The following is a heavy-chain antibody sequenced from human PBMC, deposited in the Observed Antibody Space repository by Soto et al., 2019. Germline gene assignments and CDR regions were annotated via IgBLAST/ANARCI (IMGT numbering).Heavy chain of an antibody. V-gene: IGHV5-10-1*01. CDR1: GYSFRNYW. CDR2: IDPYDSYT. CDR3: ASLPFSAFAKYPTDV. J-gene: IGHJ6*02. Sequence: PGESLKISCKASGYSFRNYWISWVRQVPGKGLEWMGRIDPYDSYTDYSPSFQGHVTISVDKSNSTAYLQWSSLKASDTAMYYYASLPFSAFAKYPTDVWGQGTTVTVSS. D-gene: IGHD2-2*02.